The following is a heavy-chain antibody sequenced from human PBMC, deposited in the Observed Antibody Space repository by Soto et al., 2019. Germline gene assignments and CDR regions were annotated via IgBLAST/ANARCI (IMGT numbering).Heavy chain of an antibody. CDR1: GGYISSYY. CDR3: AIRSGYYTGVDYYYYMDV. V-gene: IGHV4-59*08. Sequence: SETLSLTCTVSGGYISSYYGSWIRQPTGKGLEWIGYIYYSGSTNYNPSLKSRVTISVDTSKNQFSLKLSSVTAADTAVYYCAIRSGYYTGVDYYYYMDVWGKGTTVTVSS. J-gene: IGHJ6*03. D-gene: IGHD3-3*01. CDR2: IYYSGST.